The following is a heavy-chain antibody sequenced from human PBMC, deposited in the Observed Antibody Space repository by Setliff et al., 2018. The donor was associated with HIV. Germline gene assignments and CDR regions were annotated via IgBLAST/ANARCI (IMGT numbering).Heavy chain of an antibody. D-gene: IGHD4-4*01. CDR3: AKDPSSSTVTLYYFDY. CDR2: IWFDGSNK. CDR1: AFTFSNYA. J-gene: IGHJ4*02. Sequence: GGSLRLSCAASAFTFSNYAMHWVRQAPGKGLEWVAVIWFDGSNKYYADSVKGRFTISRDNSKNTLYLQMNSLRAEDTAVYYCAKDPSSSTVTLYYFDYWGQGTLVTVSS. V-gene: IGHV3-33*06.